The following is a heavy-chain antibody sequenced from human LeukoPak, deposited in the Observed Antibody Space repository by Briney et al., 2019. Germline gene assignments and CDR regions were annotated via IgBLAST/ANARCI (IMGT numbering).Heavy chain of an antibody. CDR1: GFTVSSNY. J-gene: IGHJ4*02. CDR3: AGSYVIRSFDY. CDR2: IYSGGST. Sequence: GGSLRLSCAASGFTVSSNYMSWVRQAPGKGLEWVSVIYSGGSTYYADSVKGRFTISRDNSKNTLYLQMNSLRAEGTAVYYCAGSYVIRSFDYWGQGALVTVSS. V-gene: IGHV3-66*01. D-gene: IGHD3-16*01.